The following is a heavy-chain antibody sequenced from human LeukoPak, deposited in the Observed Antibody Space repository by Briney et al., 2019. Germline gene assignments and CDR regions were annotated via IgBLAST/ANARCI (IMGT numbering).Heavy chain of an antibody. J-gene: IGHJ6*02. D-gene: IGHD5-12*01. CDR2: ISYDGSNK. Sequence: PGRSLRLSCAASGFTFSSYGMLWVRQAPGKGLEWVAVISYDGSNKYYADSVKGRFTISRDNSKNTLYLQMNSLRAEDTAVYYCAKGTWRREYYYYGMDVWGQGTTVTVSS. V-gene: IGHV3-30*18. CDR1: GFTFSSYG. CDR3: AKGTWRREYYYYGMDV.